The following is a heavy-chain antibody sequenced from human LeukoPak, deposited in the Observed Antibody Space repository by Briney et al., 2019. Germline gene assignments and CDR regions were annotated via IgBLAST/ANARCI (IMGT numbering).Heavy chain of an antibody. J-gene: IGHJ4*02. CDR1: GFTFSSHA. V-gene: IGHV3-23*01. Sequence: GGSLRLSCAASGFTFSSHALSRVRQAPGKGLEWVSSLSGSGYNTYYADSVKGRFTISRDNSKNTVYLQMNSLRAEDTAVYYCAKDPYGTRYFDYWGQGTLVTVSS. D-gene: IGHD2-2*01. CDR3: AKDPYGTRYFDY. CDR2: LSGSGYNT.